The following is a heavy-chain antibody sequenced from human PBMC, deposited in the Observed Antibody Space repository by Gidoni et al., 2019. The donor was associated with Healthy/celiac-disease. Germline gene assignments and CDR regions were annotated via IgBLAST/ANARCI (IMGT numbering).Heavy chain of an antibody. CDR3: AREDYGSGSNIDY. CDR2: ISSSSSYI. Sequence: EVQPVESGGGLVKPGGSLRLSCAASGFTFSSYSMNWVRQAPGKGLEWVSSISSSSSYIYYADSVQGRFTISRDNAKNSLYLQMNSLRAEDTAVYYCAREDYGSGSNIDYWGQGTLVTVSS. D-gene: IGHD3-10*01. CDR1: GFTFSSYS. J-gene: IGHJ4*02. V-gene: IGHV3-21*01.